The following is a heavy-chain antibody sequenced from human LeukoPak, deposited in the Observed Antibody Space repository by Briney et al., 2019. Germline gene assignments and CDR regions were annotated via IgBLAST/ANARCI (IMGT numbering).Heavy chain of an antibody. CDR3: AREMSYYDPVADDYYYYGMDV. CDR2: IYYSGST. V-gene: IGHV4-31*03. J-gene: IGHJ6*02. CDR1: GGSISSGGYY. Sequence: SQTLSLTCTVSGGSISSGGYYWSWIRQHPGKGLEWIGYIYYSGSTYYNPSLKSRVTISVDTSKNQFSLKLSSVTAADTAVYYCAREMSYYDPVADDYYYYGMDVWGQGTTVTVSS. D-gene: IGHD3-22*01.